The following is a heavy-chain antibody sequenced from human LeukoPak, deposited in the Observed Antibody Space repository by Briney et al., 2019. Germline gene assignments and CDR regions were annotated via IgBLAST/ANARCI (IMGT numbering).Heavy chain of an antibody. CDR1: GGSISSSSYY. CDR3: ARGIGYYYGSGSYYTYYYYYGMDV. J-gene: IGHJ6*02. V-gene: IGHV4-39*01. D-gene: IGHD3-10*01. CDR2: IYYSGST. Sequence: SETLSLTCTVSGGSISSSSYYWGWIRQPPGKGLEWIGSIYYSGSTYYNPSLKSRVTISVDTSKNQFSLKLSSVTAADTAVYYCARGIGYYYGSGSYYTYYYYYGMDVWGQGTTVTVSS.